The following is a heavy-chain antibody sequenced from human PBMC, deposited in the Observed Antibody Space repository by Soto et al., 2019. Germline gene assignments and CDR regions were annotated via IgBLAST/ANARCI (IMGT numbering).Heavy chain of an antibody. J-gene: IGHJ5*02. D-gene: IGHD6-13*01. Sequence: PSETLSLTCTVSGGSISSSSYYWGWIRQPPGKGLEGIGSIYYSGSTYYNPSLKSRVTISVDTSKNQFSLKLRSVTAADTAVYYCARPGGAAADWFDPWGKGTLVTVSS. CDR2: IYYSGST. V-gene: IGHV4-39*01. CDR3: ARPGGAAADWFDP. CDR1: GGSISSSSYY.